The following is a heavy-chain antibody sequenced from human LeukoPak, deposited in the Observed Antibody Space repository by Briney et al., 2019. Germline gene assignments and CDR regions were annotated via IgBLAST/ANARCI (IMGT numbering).Heavy chain of an antibody. D-gene: IGHD6-13*01. J-gene: IGHJ4*02. V-gene: IGHV1-18*01. CDR3: AREPPPLNIGGQLVPDY. CDR2: ISAYNGNT. Sequence: ASVKVSCKASGYTFTNFGISWVRQAPGQGLEWMEWISAYNGNTNYAQKLQGRVTMTTDTSTSTAYMELRSLRSDDTAVYYCAREPPPLNIGGQLVPDYWGQGTLVTVSS. CDR1: GYTFTNFG.